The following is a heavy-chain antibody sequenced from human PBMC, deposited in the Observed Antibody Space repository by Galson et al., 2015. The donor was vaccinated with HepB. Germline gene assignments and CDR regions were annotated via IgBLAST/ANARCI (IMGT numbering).Heavy chain of an antibody. D-gene: IGHD3-22*01. CDR3: ASRRTAYYYDSRQGAYDY. V-gene: IGHV1-24*01. Sequence: SVKVSCKVSGYTLTELSMHWVRQAPGKGLEWMGGFDPEDGETIYAQKFQGRVTMTEDTSTDTAYMELSSLRSEDTAVYYCASRRTAYYYDSRQGAYDYWGQGTLVTVSS. CDR1: GYTLTELS. CDR2: FDPEDGET. J-gene: IGHJ4*02.